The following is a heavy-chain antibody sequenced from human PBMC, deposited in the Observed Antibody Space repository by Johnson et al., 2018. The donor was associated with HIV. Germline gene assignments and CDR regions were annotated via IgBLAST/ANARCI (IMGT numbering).Heavy chain of an antibody. V-gene: IGHV3-33*08. CDR1: GLTFSSFA. CDR3: ARDGRDLVTRGSFDV. Sequence: QVQLVESGGGLVKPGGSLRLSCAASGLTFSSFAMNWVRQAPGKGLEWVAVIWYDGSNKYYADSVKGRFTISRDNSKNFLYLQMNSLRPEDTAVYYCARDGRDLVTRGSFDVWGQGTVVTVSS. J-gene: IGHJ3*01. D-gene: IGHD5-18*01. CDR2: IWYDGSNK.